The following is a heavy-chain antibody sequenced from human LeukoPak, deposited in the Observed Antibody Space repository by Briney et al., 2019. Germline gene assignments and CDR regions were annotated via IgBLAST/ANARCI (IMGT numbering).Heavy chain of an antibody. CDR3: ARLRGVRITIFGVITPDHFDY. D-gene: IGHD3-3*01. CDR1: GGTFSSYA. J-gene: IGHJ4*02. V-gene: IGHV1-69*04. Sequence: RASVTVSCKASGGTFSSYAISWVRQAPGQGLEWMGRIIPILGIANYAQKFQGRVTITADKSTSTAYMELSSLRSEDTAVYYCARLRGVRITIFGVITPDHFDYWGQGTLVTVSS. CDR2: IIPILGIA.